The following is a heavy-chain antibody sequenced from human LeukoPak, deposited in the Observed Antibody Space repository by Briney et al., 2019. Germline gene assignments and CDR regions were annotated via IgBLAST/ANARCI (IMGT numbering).Heavy chain of an antibody. V-gene: IGHV3-21*01. Sequence: GGSLRLSCAASGFTFSSYSMNWVRQAPGKGLEWVSSISSSSSYIYYADSVKGRFTISRDNAKNSLYLQMNSLRAEDTAVYYCAREVTLAAAGTYYYYYMDVWGKGTTVTVSS. D-gene: IGHD6-13*01. J-gene: IGHJ6*03. CDR1: GFTFSSYS. CDR3: AREVTLAAAGTYYYYYMDV. CDR2: ISSSSSYI.